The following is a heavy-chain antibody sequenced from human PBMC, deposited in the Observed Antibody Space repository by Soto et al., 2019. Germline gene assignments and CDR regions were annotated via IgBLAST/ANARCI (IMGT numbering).Heavy chain of an antibody. J-gene: IGHJ4*02. CDR3: ARGTRVFDD. D-gene: IGHD2-2*01. Sequence: QVQLVQSGAEVKKPGASVKVSCKASGYTFTNYDINWVRRAPGQGLEWMGWMNPNSGNTGYTQKFQGRVTMTRNTSMSTAFMELSSLTSQDAAVYYCARGTRVFDDWGQGTLVTVSS. V-gene: IGHV1-8*01. CDR1: GYTFTNYD. CDR2: MNPNSGNT.